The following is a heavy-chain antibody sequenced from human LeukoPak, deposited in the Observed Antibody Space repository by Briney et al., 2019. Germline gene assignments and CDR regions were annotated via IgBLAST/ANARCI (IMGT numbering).Heavy chain of an antibody. CDR1: GFTVSSNY. J-gene: IGHJ4*02. V-gene: IGHV3-66*01. D-gene: IGHD1-26*01. Sequence: GSLRLSCAASGFTVSSNYMSWVRQAPGKGLEWVSVIYSGGSTYYADSVKGRFTISRDNSKNTLYLQMNSLRAEDTAVYYCARESGSYYGFDYWGQGTLVTVSS. CDR2: IYSGGST. CDR3: ARESGSYYGFDY.